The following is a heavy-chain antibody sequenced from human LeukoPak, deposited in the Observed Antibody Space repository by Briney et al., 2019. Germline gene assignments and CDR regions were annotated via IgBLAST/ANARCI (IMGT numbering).Heavy chain of an antibody. J-gene: IGHJ4*02. CDR1: GFTFSSYA. CDR2: ISGRGGST. Sequence: PGGSLRLSCAASGFTFSSYAMSWVRQAPGKGLEGVAAISGRGGSTYYADSVKGRFTISRDNSKNTLYLQMNSLRAEDTAVYYCAKDYLVGATVAYYFDYWGQGTLVTVSS. V-gene: IGHV3-23*01. D-gene: IGHD1-26*01. CDR3: AKDYLVGATVAYYFDY.